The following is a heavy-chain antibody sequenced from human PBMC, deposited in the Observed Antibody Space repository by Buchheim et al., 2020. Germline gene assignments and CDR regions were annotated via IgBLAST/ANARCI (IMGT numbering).Heavy chain of an antibody. CDR1: GFTFSAYD. J-gene: IGHJ6*02. V-gene: IGHV3-13*04. CDR2: IGIAGAT. D-gene: IGHD5-12*01. CDR3: TREGRGTHDYYGVHV. Sequence: EVQLVESGGGLVQPGGSLRLSCAASGFTFSAYDMHWVRQATGKGLEWVSAIGIAGATYYSGSVKGRFTISRENAKNSLYLQMNNLRVGDSAVYYCTREGRGTHDYYGVHVWGQGTT.